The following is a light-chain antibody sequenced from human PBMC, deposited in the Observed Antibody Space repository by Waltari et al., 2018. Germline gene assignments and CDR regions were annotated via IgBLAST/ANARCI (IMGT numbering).Light chain of an antibody. Sequence: QSVLTQPPSASGTPGQRVTIPCSGSTTNIGSNSVHWYQQLPGAAPKILNYRDDQRPSGLPDRFSGSKTGPSASLPIRWLRSEDEADYYCAAWDDSLRGFIMFGGGTKLTVL. CDR2: RDD. CDR1: TTNIGSNS. CDR3: AAWDDSLRGFIM. J-gene: IGLJ3*02. V-gene: IGLV1-47*01.